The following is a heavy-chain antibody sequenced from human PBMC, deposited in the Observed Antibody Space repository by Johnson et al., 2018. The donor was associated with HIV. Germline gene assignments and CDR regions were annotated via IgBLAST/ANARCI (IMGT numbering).Heavy chain of an antibody. V-gene: IGHV3-9*01. CDR2: ISWNSGSI. CDR3: AKGATRYKTDGSKHDGAFDV. Sequence: VQLVESGGGVVQPGRSLRLSCAASAFTLTNYAIHWVRQAPGKGLEWVSGISWNSGSIGHADSVKGRFTISRDNAKNSLHLQMSSLRAEATALYYCAKGATRYKTDGSKHDGAFDVWGQGTMVTVSS. J-gene: IGHJ3*01. CDR1: AFTLTNYA. D-gene: IGHD1-26*01.